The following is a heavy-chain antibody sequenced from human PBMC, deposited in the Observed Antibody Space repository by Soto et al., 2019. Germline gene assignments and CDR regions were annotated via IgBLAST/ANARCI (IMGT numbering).Heavy chain of an antibody. J-gene: IGHJ5*02. CDR3: ARAVVSAYREYDSDWSAP. CDR1: GFPFATSD. CDR2: ISYSGRDI. V-gene: IGHV3-48*03. D-gene: IGHD3-16*01. Sequence: GGSLRLSCVASGFPFATSDMDWVRQPPGKGLEWISQISYSGRDIRYADSVKGRFTISRDNVNNSLHLHMTSLRVEDTGPYYCARAVVSAYREYDSDWSAPWGQGTPVTVS.